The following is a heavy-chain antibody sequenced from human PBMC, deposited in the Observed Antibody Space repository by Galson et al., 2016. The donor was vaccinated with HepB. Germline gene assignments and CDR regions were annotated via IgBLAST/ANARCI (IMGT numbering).Heavy chain of an antibody. D-gene: IGHD1-26*01. Sequence: SVKVSCKASGGTFSSYAFSWVRQAPGQGLEWMGGIIPIFGTPKYAQKFQGRVTITADESTSTAYMELSSLRSEDTAVYYCARGGWELRFFQHWGQGTLVIVSS. CDR2: IIPIFGTP. V-gene: IGHV1-69*13. J-gene: IGHJ1*01. CDR3: ARGGWELRFFQH. CDR1: GGTFSSYA.